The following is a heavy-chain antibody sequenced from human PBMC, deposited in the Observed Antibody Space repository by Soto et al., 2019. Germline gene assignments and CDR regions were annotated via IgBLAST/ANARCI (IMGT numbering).Heavy chain of an antibody. CDR3: ANEIRPNDY. V-gene: IGHV3-23*01. Sequence: GGSLRLSCAASGLPLSSNAMAWVRQAPGKGLEWVSSISISGGNTYYADSVRGRFTISRDNSKNTLYLHMNSLTAEDTAIYYCANEIRPNDYWGQGTLVTVSS. J-gene: IGHJ4*02. CDR2: ISISGGNT. D-gene: IGHD4-17*01. CDR1: GLPLSSNA.